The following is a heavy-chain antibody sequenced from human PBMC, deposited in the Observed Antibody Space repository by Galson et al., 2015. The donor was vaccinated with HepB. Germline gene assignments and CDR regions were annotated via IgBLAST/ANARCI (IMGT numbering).Heavy chain of an antibody. D-gene: IGHD6-6*01. CDR2: ISYDGSNK. J-gene: IGHJ6*02. CDR3: AKDLIAARLAYGMDV. Sequence: SLRLSCAASGFTFSSYGMHWVRQAPGKGLEWVAVISYDGSNKYYADSVKGRFTISRDNSKNTLYLQMNSLRAEDTAVYYCAKDLIAARLAYGMDVWGQGTTVTVSS. CDR1: GFTFSSYG. V-gene: IGHV3-30*18.